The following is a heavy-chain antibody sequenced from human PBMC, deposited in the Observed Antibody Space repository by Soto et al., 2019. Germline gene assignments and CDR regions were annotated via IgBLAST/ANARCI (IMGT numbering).Heavy chain of an antibody. CDR1: GYSFTDYH. J-gene: IGHJ6*02. CDR3: ARGDSTGCSNGVCSFFYNHDMDV. D-gene: IGHD2-8*01. Sequence: ASVKVSCKASGYSFTDYHIHWVRQAPGQGLEWLGRINPKSGGTSTAQKFQGWVTMTTDTSISTASMELTRLTSDDTAIYYCARGDSTGCSNGVCSFFYNHDMDVWGQGTTVTVSS. V-gene: IGHV1-2*04. CDR2: INPKSGGT.